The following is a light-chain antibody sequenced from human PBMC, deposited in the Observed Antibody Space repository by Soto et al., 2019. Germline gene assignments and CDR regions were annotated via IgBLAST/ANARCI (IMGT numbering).Light chain of an antibody. J-gene: IGLJ1*01. Sequence: LTQPPSASGSPGQSVTISCTGASSDVGGYNYVSWYQQHPGKAPKLMIYEVSKRPSGVPDRFSGSKSGNTASLTVSGLQAEDEADYYCSSYAGSNIYVFGTGTKVTVL. CDR1: SSDVGGYNY. CDR3: SSYAGSNIYV. CDR2: EVS. V-gene: IGLV2-8*01.